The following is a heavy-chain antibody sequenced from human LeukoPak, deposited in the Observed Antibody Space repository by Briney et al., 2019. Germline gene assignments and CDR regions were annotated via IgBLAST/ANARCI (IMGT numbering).Heavy chain of an antibody. J-gene: IGHJ5*02. CDR3: ARGGVVGTMRRGINWFDP. D-gene: IGHD3-10*01. CDR2: IYYSGST. CDR1: GIPISNYY. Sequence: PSETLSLTCTVSGIPISNYYWNWIRQSPGKGLEWIGYIYYSGSTDYNSSLKSRVTISVDTSKRQFSLELSSVTAADTAVYYCARGGVVGTMRRGINWFDPWGPGTLVAVSS. V-gene: IGHV4-59*01.